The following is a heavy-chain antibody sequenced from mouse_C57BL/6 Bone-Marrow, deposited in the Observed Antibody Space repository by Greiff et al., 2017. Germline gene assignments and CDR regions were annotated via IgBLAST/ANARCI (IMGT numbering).Heavy chain of an antibody. J-gene: IGHJ4*01. V-gene: IGHV2-5*01. Sequence: QVQLKESGPGLVQPSQSLSITCTVSGFSLTSYGVHWVRQSPGKGLEWMGVIWRGGSTDYNAAFMSRLSITKNNSKSQVFFKMTSLQADDTAIYYCAKNLISSYYFDAMDYWGQGASVTVSS. CDR1: GFSLTSYG. CDR3: AKNLISSYYFDAMDY. CDR2: IWRGGST. D-gene: IGHD1-1*01.